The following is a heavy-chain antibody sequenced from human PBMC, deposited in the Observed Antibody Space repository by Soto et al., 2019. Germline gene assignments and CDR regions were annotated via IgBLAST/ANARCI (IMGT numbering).Heavy chain of an antibody. CDR2: IYYSGST. V-gene: IGHV4-39*01. Sequence: PSETLSLTCTVSGGSISSSSYYWGWIRQPPGKGLEWIGSIYYSGSTYYNPSLKSRVTISVDTSKNQFSLKLSSVTAADTAVYYCARHRGGYSGYDLVYYYMDVWGKGTTVTVSS. J-gene: IGHJ6*03. D-gene: IGHD5-12*01. CDR3: ARHRGGYSGYDLVYYYMDV. CDR1: GGSISSSSYY.